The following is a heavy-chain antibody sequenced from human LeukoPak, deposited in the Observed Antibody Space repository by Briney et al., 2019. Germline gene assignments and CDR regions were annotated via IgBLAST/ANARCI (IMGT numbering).Heavy chain of an antibody. CDR2: ISGSGGST. D-gene: IGHD2-2*01. Sequence: GSLRLSCAASGFTFSSYAMSWVRQAPGKGLEWVSAISGSGGSTYYADSVKGRFTISGDNSKNTLYLQMNSLRAEDTAVYYCAKGHAVYCSSTSCYLDYWGQGTLVTVSS. CDR3: AKGHAVYCSSTSCYLDY. CDR1: GFTFSSYA. J-gene: IGHJ4*02. V-gene: IGHV3-23*01.